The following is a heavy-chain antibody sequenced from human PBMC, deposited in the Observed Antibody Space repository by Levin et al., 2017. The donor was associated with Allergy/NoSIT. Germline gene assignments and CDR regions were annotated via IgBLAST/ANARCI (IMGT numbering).Heavy chain of an antibody. CDR2: INWNGGST. V-gene: IGHV3-20*03. D-gene: IGHD3-10*01. Sequence: GGSLRLSYAASGFTFDDYGMSWVRQAPGKGLEWVSGINWNGGSTGYADSVKGRFTISRDNAKNSLYLQMNSLRAEDTALYYCAREEGTVRGVIFDYWGQGTLVTVSS. CDR1: GFTFDDYG. CDR3: AREEGTVRGVIFDY. J-gene: IGHJ4*02.